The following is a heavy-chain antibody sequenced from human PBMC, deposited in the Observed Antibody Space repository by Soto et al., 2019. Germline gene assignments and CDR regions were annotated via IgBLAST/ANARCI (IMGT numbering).Heavy chain of an antibody. J-gene: IGHJ4*02. V-gene: IGHV2-5*02. D-gene: IGHD2-21*02. CDR1: GFSLSTNGVA. CDR2: IYWDDDR. Sequence: QITLKESGPTLVQPTQTLTLTCTFSGFSLSTNGVAVGWIRQPPGKALEWLALIYWDDDRRYSPSLKSRLTITKDTSKNQVVPTMTSMDPVDTATYYCAHSVVTVPPVYWGQGTLVTVSS. CDR3: AHSVVTVPPVY.